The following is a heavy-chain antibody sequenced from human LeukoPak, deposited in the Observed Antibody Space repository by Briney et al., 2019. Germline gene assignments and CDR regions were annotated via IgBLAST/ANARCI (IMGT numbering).Heavy chain of an antibody. Sequence: GGSLRLSCAASGFTFSSYSMNWVRQAPGKGLEWVSYISSTSSTIYYADSVKGRFTISRDSAKNSLYLQMNSLRAEDTAVYYCARDAAGCSGTSCPFNWFDPWGQGTLVTVSS. V-gene: IGHV3-48*01. CDR1: GFTFSSYS. J-gene: IGHJ5*02. CDR2: ISSTSSTI. CDR3: ARDAAGCSGTSCPFNWFDP. D-gene: IGHD2-2*01.